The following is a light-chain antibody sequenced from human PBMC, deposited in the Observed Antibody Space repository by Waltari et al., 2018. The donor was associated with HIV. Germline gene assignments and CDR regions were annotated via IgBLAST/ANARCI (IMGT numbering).Light chain of an antibody. Sequence: SELTQDPAVSVALGQTVSITCQGDSLRTYYASWYLQKPGQAPVLVISPIHNRPSGIPDRFSGSSSGNTASLTITGAQAEDEGNYYCNSRDRAGHHVVFGGGTKLTVL. CDR2: PIH. CDR3: NSRDRAGHHVV. CDR1: SLRTYY. J-gene: IGLJ3*02. V-gene: IGLV3-19*01.